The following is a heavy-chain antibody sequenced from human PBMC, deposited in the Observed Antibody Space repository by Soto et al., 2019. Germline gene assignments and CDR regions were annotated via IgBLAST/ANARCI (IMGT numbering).Heavy chain of an antibody. V-gene: IGHV4-30-4*01. CDR3: ARASSANWFDP. CDR2: IYHSGSA. J-gene: IGHJ5*02. Sequence: QVQLQESGPGLVKPSQTLSLTCSVSGGSISSGNYYWSWIRQPPGKALEWIGYIYHSGSAYYNPCFKGRATISRDTSKNQFSLKLSSVTATDTAVYYCARASSANWFDPWGQGTLVTFSS. CDR1: GGSISSGNYY.